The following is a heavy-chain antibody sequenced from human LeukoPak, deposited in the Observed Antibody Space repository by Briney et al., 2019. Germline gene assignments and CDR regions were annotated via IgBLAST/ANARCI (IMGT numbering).Heavy chain of an antibody. Sequence: ASVKVSCKASGYTFTSYGISWVRQAPGQGLEWMGWISAHNGNTNYAQKLQGRVTMTTDTSTSTAYMELRSLRSDDTAVYYCARVEAAAGIRVNWFDPWGQGTLVTVSS. CDR3: ARVEAAAGIRVNWFDP. J-gene: IGHJ5*02. V-gene: IGHV1-18*01. D-gene: IGHD6-13*01. CDR2: ISAHNGNT. CDR1: GYTFTSYG.